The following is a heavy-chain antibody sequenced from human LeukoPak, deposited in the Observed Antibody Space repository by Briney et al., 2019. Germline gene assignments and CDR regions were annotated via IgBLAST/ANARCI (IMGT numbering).Heavy chain of an antibody. V-gene: IGHV3-30-3*01. CDR1: GFTFSSYI. Sequence: GGSLSLSCAASGFTFSSYILHWVRQAPGKGLEWVAVISYDGSNKYYADSVKGRFTISRDNSKNTLYLQMNSLRAEDTAVYYCASLAVDNWFDPWGQGTLVTVSS. CDR2: ISYDGSNK. J-gene: IGHJ5*02. D-gene: IGHD2-15*01. CDR3: ASLAVDNWFDP.